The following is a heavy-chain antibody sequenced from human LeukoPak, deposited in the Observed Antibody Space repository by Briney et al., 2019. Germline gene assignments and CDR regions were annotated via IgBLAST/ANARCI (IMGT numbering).Heavy chain of an antibody. CDR2: IWYDGGNK. CDR1: GFNFNSWG. Sequence: GGSLRLSCAASGFNFNSWGMHCVRQAPGKGLEWVAFIWYDGGNKYYADSVKGRFTISRDNSKNTLYLQMNSLRAEDTAVYYCARDGGSGTHYVYFDYWGQGTLVTVSS. J-gene: IGHJ4*02. CDR3: ARDGGSGTHYVYFDY. V-gene: IGHV3-33*01. D-gene: IGHD3-16*01.